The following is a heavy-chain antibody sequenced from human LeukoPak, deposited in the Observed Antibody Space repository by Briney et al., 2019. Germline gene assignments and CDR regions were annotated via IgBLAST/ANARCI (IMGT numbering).Heavy chain of an antibody. CDR1: GGTFSSYA. CDR2: IIPILGIA. V-gene: IGHV1-69*04. D-gene: IGHD6-13*01. J-gene: IGHJ3*02. CDR3: ALAAPDDAFDI. Sequence: EASVKVSCKASGGTFSSYAISWVRQAPGQGLEWMGRIIPILGIANYAQKFQGRVTITADESTSTAYMELSSLRSEDTAVYYCALAAPDDAFDIWGQGTMVTVSS.